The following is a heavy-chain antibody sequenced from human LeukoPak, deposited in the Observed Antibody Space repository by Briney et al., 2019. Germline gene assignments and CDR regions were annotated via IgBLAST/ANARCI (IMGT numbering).Heavy chain of an antibody. CDR3: ARSLYYYDSSGPTQDDY. D-gene: IGHD3-22*01. CDR1: GGSFSAYY. J-gene: IGHJ4*02. V-gene: IGHV4-34*01. CDR2: INHSGST. Sequence: SETLSLTCAVYGGSFSAYYWSWIRQTPGKGLEWIGEINHSGSTNYSPSLKSRVTISVDTSKNQFSLKLSSVTAADTAVYYCARSLYYYDSSGPTQDDYWGQGTLVTVSS.